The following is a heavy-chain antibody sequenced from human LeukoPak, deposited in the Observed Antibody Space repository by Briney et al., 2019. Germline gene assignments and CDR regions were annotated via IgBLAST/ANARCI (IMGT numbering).Heavy chain of an antibody. Sequence: KPAETLSLTCTASGVSIRSYYWSWIRQPPGKGLEWIGYIYYSGSTYYNPSLKSRVTISVDTSKNQFSLNLSSVTAADTAVYYCASVLPYSSGWVVDYWGQGTLVTVSS. D-gene: IGHD6-19*01. V-gene: IGHV4-59*01. CDR3: ASVLPYSSGWVVDY. CDR2: IYYSGST. J-gene: IGHJ4*02. CDR1: GVSIRSYY.